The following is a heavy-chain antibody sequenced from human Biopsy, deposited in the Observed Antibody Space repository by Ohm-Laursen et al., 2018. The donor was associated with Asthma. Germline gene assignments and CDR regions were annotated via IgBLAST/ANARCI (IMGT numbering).Heavy chain of an antibody. CDR3: GRHNDY. CDR2: IDWEENT. D-gene: IGHD1-1*01. CDR1: GFSVTTRGMS. Sequence: TQTLTLTCPFSGFSVTTRGMSVGWIRQPPGKALEWLARIDWEENTLYSSPLRTRLTISKDTSKNQVVLTMSNMNPVETAIYFCGRHNDYWGQGILVTVSS. V-gene: IGHV2-70*04. J-gene: IGHJ4*02.